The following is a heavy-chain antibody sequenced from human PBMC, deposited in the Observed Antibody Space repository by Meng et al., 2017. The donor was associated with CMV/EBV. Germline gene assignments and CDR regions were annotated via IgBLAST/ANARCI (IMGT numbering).Heavy chain of an antibody. V-gene: IGHV1-2*02. CDR3: AGEEYCSSTSGSPQFGYYYYYGMDV. Sequence: ASVKVSCKASGYTFTGYYMHWVRQAPGQGLEWMGWINPNSGGTNYAQKFPGRVTMTRDTSISTAYMERSRLRSDDTAGYYCAGEEYCSSTSGSPQFGYYYYYGMDVWGQGTTVTVSS. D-gene: IGHD2-2*01. J-gene: IGHJ6*02. CDR1: GYTFTGYY. CDR2: INPNSGGT.